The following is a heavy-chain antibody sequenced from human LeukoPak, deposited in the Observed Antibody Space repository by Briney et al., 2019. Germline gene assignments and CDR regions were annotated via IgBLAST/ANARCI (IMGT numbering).Heavy chain of an antibody. J-gene: IGHJ5*02. CDR1: GLTGSHNY. V-gene: IGHV3-53*01. Sequence: GGSLRLSCAASGLTGSHNYVSWVRQAPGKGLEWVSAIHTSGDTCYADSVKGRFTISRDTSKNTLYLQFNSLRVEDTAVYYCIVFGDSNHWGQGTLVTVSS. CDR3: IVFGDSNH. CDR2: IHTSGDT. D-gene: IGHD4-17*01.